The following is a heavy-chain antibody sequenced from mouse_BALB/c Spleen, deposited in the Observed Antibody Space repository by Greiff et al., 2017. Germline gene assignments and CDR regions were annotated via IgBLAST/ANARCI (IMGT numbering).Heavy chain of an antibody. CDR3: ARNYGSSLYAMDY. CDR2: ISYSGST. D-gene: IGHD1-1*01. CDR1: GDSITSGY. J-gene: IGHJ4*01. Sequence: EVHLVESGPSLVKPSQTLSLTCSVTGDSITSGYWNWIRKFTGNKLEYMGYISYSGSTYYNPSLKSRISITRDTSKNQYYLQLNSVTTEDTATYYCARNYGSSLYAMDYWGQGTSVTVSS. V-gene: IGHV3-8*02.